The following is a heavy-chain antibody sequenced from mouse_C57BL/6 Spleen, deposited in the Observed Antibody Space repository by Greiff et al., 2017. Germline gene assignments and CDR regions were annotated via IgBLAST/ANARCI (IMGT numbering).Heavy chain of an antibody. Sequence: QVQLKQSGAELARPGASVKLSCKASGYTFTSYGISWVKQRTGQGLEWIGEIYPRSGNTYYNEKFKGKATLTADKSSSTAYMELRSLTSEDSAVYFCASYGSSYTGYFDYWGQGTTLTVSS. D-gene: IGHD1-1*01. CDR1: GYTFTSYG. J-gene: IGHJ2*01. CDR2: IYPRSGNT. V-gene: IGHV1-81*01. CDR3: ASYGSSYTGYFDY.